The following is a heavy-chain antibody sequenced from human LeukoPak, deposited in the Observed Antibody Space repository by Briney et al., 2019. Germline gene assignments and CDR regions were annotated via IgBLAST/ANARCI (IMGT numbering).Heavy chain of an antibody. CDR3: ARGLLTGIPFDY. CDR1: GYTFTGYY. CDR2: INPNSGDT. D-gene: IGHD7-27*01. J-gene: IGHJ4*02. V-gene: IGHV1-2*02. Sequence: ASVKVSRKASGYTFTGYYMHWVRQAPGQGLEWMGWINPNSGDTNYAQKFQARVTMTRDTSISTAYMELSRLRSHDTAVYYCARGLLTGIPFDYWGQGTLVTVSS.